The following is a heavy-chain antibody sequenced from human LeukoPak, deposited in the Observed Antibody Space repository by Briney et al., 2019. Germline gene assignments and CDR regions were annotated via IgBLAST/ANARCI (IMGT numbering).Heavy chain of an antibody. V-gene: IGHV4-39*01. CDR3: VRIYCTSTSCYGDSYYGMDV. CDR2: ISYSGST. CDR1: GGSINSSSHS. D-gene: IGHD2-2*01. Sequence: PSETLSLTCTVSGGSINSSSHSWGWIRQPPGKGLEWIGSISYSGSTYYNPSLKTRVTMSVDTSENQFSLKLSSVTAADSTVYYCVRIYCTSTSCYGDSYYGMDVWGQGTTVTVSS. J-gene: IGHJ6*02.